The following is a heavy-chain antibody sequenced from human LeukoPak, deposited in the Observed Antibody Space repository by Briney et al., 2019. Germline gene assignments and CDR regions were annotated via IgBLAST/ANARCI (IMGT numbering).Heavy chain of an antibody. CDR1: GYTFTGYY. D-gene: IGHD3-22*01. CDR3: AGDRVYYDSSGHRGYYYYYMDV. CDR2: INPNSGGT. Sequence: ASVKVSCKASGYTFTGYYMHWVRQAPGQGLEWMGRINPNSGGTNYAQKFQGRVTMARDTSISTAYMELSRLRSDDTAVYYCAGDRVYYDSSGHRGYYYYYMDVWGKGTTVTVSS. V-gene: IGHV1-2*06. J-gene: IGHJ6*03.